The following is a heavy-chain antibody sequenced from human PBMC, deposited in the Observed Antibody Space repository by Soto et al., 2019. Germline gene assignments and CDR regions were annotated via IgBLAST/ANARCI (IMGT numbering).Heavy chain of an antibody. V-gene: IGHV4-31*03. CDR3: VRAFGVGVVAATLVVNWFDP. J-gene: IGHJ5*02. Sequence: PSETLSLTCTVSGGSISTGGYYWSWIRQHPGKGLEWIGYIYYSGSTYYNPSLKSRVTISVDTSKNQFSLKLSSVTAADTAVYYCVRAFGVGVVAATLVVNWFDPWGQGTLVTVSS. CDR1: GGSISTGGYY. D-gene: IGHD2-15*01. CDR2: IYYSGST.